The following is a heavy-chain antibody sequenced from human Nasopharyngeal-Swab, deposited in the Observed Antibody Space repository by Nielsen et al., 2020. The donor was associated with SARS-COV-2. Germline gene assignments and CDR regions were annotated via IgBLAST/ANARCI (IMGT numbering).Heavy chain of an antibody. Sequence: ASVKVSCKASGYTFTSYAMNWVRQAPGQGLEWMGWINTNTGNPTYAQGFTGRFVFSLDTSVSTAYLQISSLKAEDTAVYYCARPPIRSSSLPYYYYYYGMDVWGQGTTVTVSS. CDR3: ARPPIRSSSLPYYYYYYGMDV. CDR2: INTNTGNP. CDR1: GYTFTSYA. J-gene: IGHJ6*02. D-gene: IGHD6-6*01. V-gene: IGHV7-4-1*02.